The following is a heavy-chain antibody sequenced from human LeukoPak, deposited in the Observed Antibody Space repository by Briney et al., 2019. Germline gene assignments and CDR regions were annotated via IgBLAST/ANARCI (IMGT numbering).Heavy chain of an antibody. Sequence: GGSLRLSRDVSGLTLKKAWMGWVRPAPGRGLELVGGIKDKCDGETRAYAASVKGRFFIPRDDSKNTVHLQMNSLRIENTGIYYRTTVGDGYIEFGHWGQGILASVSA. J-gene: IGHJ4*02. D-gene: IGHD5-18*01. CDR2: IKDKCDGETR. CDR1: GLTLKKAW. CDR3: TTVGDGYIEFGH. V-gene: IGHV3-15*01.